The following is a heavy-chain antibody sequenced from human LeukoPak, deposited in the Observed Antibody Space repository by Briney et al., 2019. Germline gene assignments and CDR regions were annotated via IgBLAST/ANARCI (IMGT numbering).Heavy chain of an antibody. J-gene: IGHJ3*02. CDR3: ARDPGYSSTGVDAFDI. CDR1: GFAFSIYE. V-gene: IGHV3-48*03. D-gene: IGHD6-13*01. CDR2: ISSSGSYI. Sequence: GGSLRLSCTASGFAFSIYEMDWVRQAPGKGLEWVSHISSSGSYIQYAESVKGRFTISRDNAEKSLFLQMNSLRDEDTAVYYCARDPGYSSTGVDAFDIWGRGTMVTVSS.